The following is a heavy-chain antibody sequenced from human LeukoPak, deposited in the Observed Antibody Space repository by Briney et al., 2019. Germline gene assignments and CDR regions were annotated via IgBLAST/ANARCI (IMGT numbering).Heavy chain of an antibody. CDR3: ARGGPGIAAAGKVWFDP. D-gene: IGHD6-13*01. J-gene: IGHJ5*02. Sequence: ASVKVSCKASGYTFTSYGISWVRQAPGQGLEWMGWISAYNGNTNYAQKLQGRVTMTTDTSTSTAYMELRSLRSDDTAVYYCARGGPGIAAAGKVWFDPWGQGTLVTVSS. CDR2: ISAYNGNT. CDR1: GYTFTSYG. V-gene: IGHV1-18*01.